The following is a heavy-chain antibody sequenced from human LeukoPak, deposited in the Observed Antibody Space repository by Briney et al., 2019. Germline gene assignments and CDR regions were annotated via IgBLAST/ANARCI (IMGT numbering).Heavy chain of an antibody. CDR1: GGTFTSYA. V-gene: IGHV1-69*17. Sequence: SVKVSCKASGGTFTSYAISWVRQAPGKGLEWMGGIIPIFGIANYAQKFQGRVTITADKSTSTAYMELSSLRSEDTAVYYCAIPAAIGAAAGPSYFDYWGQGTLVTVSS. CDR2: IIPIFGIA. D-gene: IGHD2-2*02. CDR3: AIPAAIGAAAGPSYFDY. J-gene: IGHJ4*02.